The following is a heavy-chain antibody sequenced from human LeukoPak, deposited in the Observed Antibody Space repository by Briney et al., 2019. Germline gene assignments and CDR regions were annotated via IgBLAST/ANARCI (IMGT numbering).Heavy chain of an antibody. CDR2: TYYRSKWYN. D-gene: IGHD6-6*01. CDR3: ARVSQLVLDY. CDR1: GDSVSSNSVA. J-gene: IGHJ4*02. V-gene: IGHV6-1*01. Sequence: SQTLSLTCAISGDSVSSNSVAWNWIRQSPSRGLEWLGRTYYRSKWYNDYAVSVKGRITINPDTSKNQFSLQLSSVTPEDTAVCYCARVSQLVLDYWGQGTLVTVSS.